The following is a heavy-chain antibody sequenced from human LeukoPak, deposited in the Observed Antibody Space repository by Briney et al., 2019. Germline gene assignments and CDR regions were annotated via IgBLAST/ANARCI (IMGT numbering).Heavy chain of an antibody. D-gene: IGHD3-22*01. V-gene: IGHV4-61*02. CDR1: GGSISSGSYY. Sequence: SETLSLTCTVSGGSISSGSYYWSWIRQPAGKGLEWIGRIHTSGSTNYNPSLKSRVTISVDTSKNQFSLKLSSVTAADTAVYYCARGGRGVQYYYDSTGHFDLWGRGTLVTVSS. CDR2: IHTSGST. CDR3: ARGGRGVQYYYDSTGHFDL. J-gene: IGHJ2*01.